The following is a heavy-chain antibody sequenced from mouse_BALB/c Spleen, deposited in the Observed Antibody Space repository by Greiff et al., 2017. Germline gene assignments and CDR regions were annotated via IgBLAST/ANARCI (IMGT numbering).Heavy chain of an antibody. CDR3: APYDADAMDY. CDR2: INPSTGYT. CDR1: GYTFTSYW. D-gene: IGHD2-12*01. Sequence: QVQLQQSGAELAKPGASVKMSCKASGYTFTSYWMHWVKQRPGQGLEWIGYINPSTGYTEYNQKFKDKATLTADKSSSTAYMQLSSLTSEVSAVYYCAPYDADAMDYWGQGTSVTVSS. V-gene: IGHV1-7*01. J-gene: IGHJ4*01.